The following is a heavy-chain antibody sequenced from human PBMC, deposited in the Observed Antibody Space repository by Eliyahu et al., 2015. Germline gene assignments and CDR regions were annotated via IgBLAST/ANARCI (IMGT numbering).Heavy chain of an antibody. V-gene: IGHV3-74*01. J-gene: IGHJ5*02. CDR1: GFTIGNSW. Sequence: EVQLVETGGGLVQPGGSLRLSCAASGFTIGNSWMHWVRQTPGKGLVXVXRIKGDGSSTYYADSVKGRFTVSRDNAKNTLYLQMNSLTVEDTAVYYCAKSDWFDPWGQGTLVTVSS. CDR2: IKGDGSST. CDR3: AKSDWFDP.